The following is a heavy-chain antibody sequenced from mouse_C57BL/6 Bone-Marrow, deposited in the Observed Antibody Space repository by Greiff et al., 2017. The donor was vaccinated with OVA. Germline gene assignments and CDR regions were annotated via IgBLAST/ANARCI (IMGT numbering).Heavy chain of an antibody. D-gene: IGHD1-1*01. V-gene: IGHV5-6*01. J-gene: IGHJ1*03. CDR1: GFTFSSYG. CDR2: ISSGGSYT. Sequence: EVMLVESGGDLVKPGGSLKLSCAASGFTFSSYGMSWVRQTPDKRLEWVATISSGGSYTYYPDSVKGRFTISRDNAKNTLYLQMSSLKSEATAMYYCAGHVDGSRKGYFDVWGTGTTVTVSS. CDR3: AGHVDGSRKGYFDV.